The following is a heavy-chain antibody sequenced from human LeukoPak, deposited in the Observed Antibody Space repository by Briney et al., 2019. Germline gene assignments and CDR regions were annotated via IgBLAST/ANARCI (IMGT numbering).Heavy chain of an antibody. Sequence: GASVKVSCKASGYIFTSYGISWVRQAPGQGLEWMGWISAYNGKTNYAQKLQGRVTMTTDTSTSTAYMELRSLRSDDTAVYYCARSLGYCSGGSCPTALRSWFDPWGQGTLVTVSS. CDR1: GYIFTSYG. V-gene: IGHV1-18*01. J-gene: IGHJ5*02. CDR2: ISAYNGKT. D-gene: IGHD2-15*01. CDR3: ARSLGYCSGGSCPTALRSWFDP.